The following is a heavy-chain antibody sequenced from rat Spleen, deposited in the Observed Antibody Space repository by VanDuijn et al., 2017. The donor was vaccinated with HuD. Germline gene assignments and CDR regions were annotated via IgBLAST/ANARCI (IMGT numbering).Heavy chain of an antibody. Sequence: EVQLVESDGGLVQPGRSLKLSCAASGFTFSDYYMAWVRQAPTKGLEWVASISPSGGSTYYRDSVKGRFTISRDNAKSTLYLQMDSLRSEDTATDYCATSPYYWYFDFWGPGTMVTVSS. CDR1: GFTFSDYY. CDR2: ISPSGGST. J-gene: IGHJ1*01. V-gene: IGHV5-27*01. CDR3: ATSPYYWYFDF.